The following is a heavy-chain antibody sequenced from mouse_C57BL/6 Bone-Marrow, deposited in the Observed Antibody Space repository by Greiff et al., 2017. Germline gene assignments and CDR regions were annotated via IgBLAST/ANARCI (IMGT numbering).Heavy chain of an antibody. CDR3: ARHRRWSAWFAD. J-gene: IGHJ3*01. CDR1: GFTFSSYT. Sequence: EVQLVESGGGLVKPGGSLKLSCAASGFTFSSYTMSWVRQTPETRLEWVATISGGGGNTYYPDSVKGRFTISRDNAKNTLYLQMSSLRSEDTALYYCARHRRWSAWFADWGQGTLVTVSA. D-gene: IGHD2-3*01. V-gene: IGHV5-9*01. CDR2: ISGGGGNT.